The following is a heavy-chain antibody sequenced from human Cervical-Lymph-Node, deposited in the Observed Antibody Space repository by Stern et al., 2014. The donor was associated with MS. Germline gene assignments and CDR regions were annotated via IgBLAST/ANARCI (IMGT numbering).Heavy chain of an antibody. Sequence: VQLVESGPGLVKPSQTLSLTCTVSGASLSSLNYYWRWIPQRPGKGLEWIGFISYSGNTNYNPSLKSRVTVSADTSKTQVSLRLTSVTAADTAVYYCARDNGLRVEQFFDYWGQGILVTVSS. J-gene: IGHJ4*02. CDR1: GASLSSLNYY. D-gene: IGHD4-17*01. CDR2: ISYSGNT. CDR3: ARDNGLRVEQFFDY. V-gene: IGHV4-31*03.